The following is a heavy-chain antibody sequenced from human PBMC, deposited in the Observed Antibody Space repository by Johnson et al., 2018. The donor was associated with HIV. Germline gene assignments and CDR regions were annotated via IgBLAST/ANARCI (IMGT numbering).Heavy chain of an antibody. Sequence: QVQLVESGGGLVKPGGSLRLSCAVSGFKFSDFYMTWIRQVPGKGLECVAYISSSGAGIYYADSVRGRFTISRDNAKNSLFLQMNSLSAGDTAFYYCARDPPGRAFDVWGLGTTVTVSS. J-gene: IGHJ3*01. CDR1: GFKFSDFY. CDR2: ISSSGAGI. CDR3: ARDPPGRAFDV. V-gene: IGHV3-11*04.